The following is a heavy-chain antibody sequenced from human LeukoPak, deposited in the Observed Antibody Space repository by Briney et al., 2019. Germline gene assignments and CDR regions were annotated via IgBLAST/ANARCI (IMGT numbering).Heavy chain of an antibody. J-gene: IGHJ4*02. CDR3: ARCNLGELLYRNFDY. CDR1: GYTFTSYG. CDR2: ISARNT. D-gene: IGHD3-10*01. V-gene: IGHV1-18*01. Sequence: ASVKVSCKASGYTFTSYGISWVRQAPGQGLEWMGWISARNTNSAQKFQGRVTMTTDTSTSTAYMELRSLRSDDTAVYYCARCNLGELLYRNFDYWGQGTLVTVSS.